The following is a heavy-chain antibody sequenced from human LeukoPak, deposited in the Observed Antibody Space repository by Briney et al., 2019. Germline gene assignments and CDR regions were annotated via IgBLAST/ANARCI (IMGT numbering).Heavy chain of an antibody. CDR3: AREMISAAGTSSFDY. D-gene: IGHD6-13*01. V-gene: IGHV1-18*01. CDR1: GYTFTSYG. Sequence: ASVKVSCKASGYTFTSYGISWVRQAPGQGLEWMGWISAYNGNTNYAQKLQGRVTMTTDTPTSTAYMELRSLRSDDTAVYYCAREMISAAGTSSFDYWGQGTLVTVSS. J-gene: IGHJ4*02. CDR2: ISAYNGNT.